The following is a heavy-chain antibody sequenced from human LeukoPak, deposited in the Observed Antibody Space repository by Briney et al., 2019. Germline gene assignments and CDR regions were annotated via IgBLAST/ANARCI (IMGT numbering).Heavy chain of an antibody. D-gene: IGHD4-17*01. CDR3: ARVKSGTVTEPDFDY. V-gene: IGHV4-30-4*01. Sequence: SETLSLTCIVSGGSISSGDYYWTWIRQPPGKGLEWIGYIYYSGSTYYNPSLKSRVSISVDTSKNHFSLKLSSVTAADTAVYYCARVKSGTVTEPDFDYWGQGTLVTVSS. J-gene: IGHJ4*02. CDR2: IYYSGST. CDR1: GGSISSGDYY.